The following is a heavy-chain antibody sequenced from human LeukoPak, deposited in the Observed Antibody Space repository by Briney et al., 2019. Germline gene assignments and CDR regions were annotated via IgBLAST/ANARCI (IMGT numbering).Heavy chain of an antibody. CDR3: ARGVGSSWPGWFDP. V-gene: IGHV3-48*03. CDR1: GFTFSNYE. D-gene: IGHD6-13*01. Sequence: GGSLRLSCAASGFTFSNYELNWVRQAPGKGLEWVSCISHSGRTIYYADSVKGRFTISRDNAKNSLYLQMNSLRAEDTAVYYCARGVGSSWPGWFDPWGQGTLVTVSS. CDR2: ISHSGRTI. J-gene: IGHJ5*02.